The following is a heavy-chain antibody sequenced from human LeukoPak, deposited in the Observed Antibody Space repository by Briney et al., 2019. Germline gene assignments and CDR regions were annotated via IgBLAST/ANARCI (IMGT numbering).Heavy chain of an antibody. Sequence: PSETLSLTCAVYGGSFSGYYWSWIRQPPGKGLEWIGKINHSGSTNYNPSLKSRVTISVDKSKNQFSLKLSSVTAADTAVYYCARAPVDTAMVPSDYWGQGTLVTVSS. J-gene: IGHJ4*02. V-gene: IGHV4-34*01. CDR2: INHSGST. D-gene: IGHD5-18*01. CDR1: GGSFSGYY. CDR3: ARAPVDTAMVPSDY.